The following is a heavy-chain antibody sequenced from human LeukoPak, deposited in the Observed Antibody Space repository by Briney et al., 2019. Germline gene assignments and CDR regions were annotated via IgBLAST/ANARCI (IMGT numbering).Heavy chain of an antibody. CDR1: GDSIGRGNYF. Sequence: SETLSLTCTVSGDSIGRGNYFWGWIRQPPGKGLEWIGYIYYSGSTSYNPSLKSRVTISVDTSKNQISLKVRSVTAADTAVYYCARTTEDCSSTSCYQYWFDPWGQGTLVTVSS. D-gene: IGHD2-2*01. J-gene: IGHJ5*02. V-gene: IGHV4-61*01. CDR2: IYYSGST. CDR3: ARTTEDCSSTSCYQYWFDP.